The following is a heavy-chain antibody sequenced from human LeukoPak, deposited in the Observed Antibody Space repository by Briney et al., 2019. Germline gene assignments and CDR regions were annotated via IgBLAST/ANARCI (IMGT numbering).Heavy chain of an antibody. V-gene: IGHV4-39*07. CDR2: IYYSGST. Sequence: SETLSLTCTVSGGSISSSSYYWGWIRQPPGKGLEWIGSIYYSGSTYYNPSLKSRVTISVDTSKNQFSLKLSSVTAADTAVYYCARDHGFGTHDAFDIWGQGTMVTVSS. CDR3: ARDHGFGTHDAFDI. D-gene: IGHD3-10*01. J-gene: IGHJ3*02. CDR1: GGSISSSSYY.